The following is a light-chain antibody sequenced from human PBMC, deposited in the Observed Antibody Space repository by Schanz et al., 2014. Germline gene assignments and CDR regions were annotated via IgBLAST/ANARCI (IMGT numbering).Light chain of an antibody. J-gene: IGLJ1*01. CDR1: SSDVGSYNL. Sequence: QSALTQPASVSGSPGQSITISCTGTSSDVGSYNLVSWYQHHPGKAPKLMIYEGSKRPSGVSNRFSGSGSGNTASLTISGLQAEDEADYYCSSYTSSSTPHYVFGTGTKLTVL. V-gene: IGLV2-14*02. CDR2: EGS. CDR3: SSYTSSSTPHYV.